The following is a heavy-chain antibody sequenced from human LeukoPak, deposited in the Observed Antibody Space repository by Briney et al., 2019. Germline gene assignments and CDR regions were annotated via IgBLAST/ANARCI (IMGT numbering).Heavy chain of an antibody. CDR3: ARAPTYGSGSYAIDP. J-gene: IGHJ5*02. CDR1: GGSISSGDYY. CDR2: IYYSGST. V-gene: IGHV4-30-4*08. D-gene: IGHD3-10*01. Sequence: SETLSLTCTVSGGSISSGDYYWSWIRQPPGKGLEWIGYIYYSGSTYYNPSPKSRVTISVDTSKNQFSLKLSSVTAADTAVYYCARAPTYGSGSYAIDPWGQGTLVTVSS.